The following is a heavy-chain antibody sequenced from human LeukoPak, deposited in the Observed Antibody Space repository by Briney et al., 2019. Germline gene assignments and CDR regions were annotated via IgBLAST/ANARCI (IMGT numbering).Heavy chain of an antibody. J-gene: IGHJ4*02. Sequence: GGSLRLSCAASGFDLSTYEMNWVRQAPGKGLEWIANITISVHTKNYADSVKGRFTISRDNARTSLYLQMNSLRVDDTGVYYCAREDPHAVLWGQGTLVTVSS. V-gene: IGHV3-48*03. D-gene: IGHD6-6*01. CDR1: GFDLSTYE. CDR2: ITISVHTK. CDR3: AREDPHAVL.